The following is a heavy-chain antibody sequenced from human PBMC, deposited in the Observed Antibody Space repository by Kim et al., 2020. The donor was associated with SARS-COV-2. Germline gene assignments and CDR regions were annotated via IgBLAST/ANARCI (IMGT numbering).Heavy chain of an antibody. J-gene: IGHJ4*02. V-gene: IGHV3-21*01. CDR3: ARTKYYYDSSGYSFDY. Sequence: SVKGRFTISRDNAKNSLYLQMNSLRAEDTAVYYCARTKYYYDSSGYSFDYWGQGTLVTVSS. D-gene: IGHD3-22*01.